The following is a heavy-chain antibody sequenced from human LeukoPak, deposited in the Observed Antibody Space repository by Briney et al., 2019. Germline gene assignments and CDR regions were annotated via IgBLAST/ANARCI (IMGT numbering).Heavy chain of an antibody. Sequence: ASVKVSCKASGYTFSSYGISWVRQAPGQGLEWMGWISAYNDNTNFAQKLQGRVIMTTDTSTSTAYMELRSLRSDDTAVYYCAREASTYYYDSSGYYPDAFDVWGQGTMVTVSS. CDR3: AREASTYYYDSSGYYPDAFDV. CDR1: GYTFSSYG. CDR2: ISAYNDNT. J-gene: IGHJ3*01. D-gene: IGHD3-22*01. V-gene: IGHV1-18*01.